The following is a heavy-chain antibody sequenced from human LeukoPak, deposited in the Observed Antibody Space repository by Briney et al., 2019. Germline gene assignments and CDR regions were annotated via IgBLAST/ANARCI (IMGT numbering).Heavy chain of an antibody. CDR1: GFTFSSYA. D-gene: IGHD3-22*01. J-gene: IGHJ4*02. CDR2: ISRGSDHI. Sequence: GGFLRLSCGASGFTFSSYAMNWVRQAPGKGLEWVSSISRGSDHIFYADSMKGRFTISRDNAKNSLYLQMNSLGAEDTAVYYCARPYDTRGYFPDYWGQGTLVTVSS. V-gene: IGHV3-21*01. CDR3: ARPYDTRGYFPDY.